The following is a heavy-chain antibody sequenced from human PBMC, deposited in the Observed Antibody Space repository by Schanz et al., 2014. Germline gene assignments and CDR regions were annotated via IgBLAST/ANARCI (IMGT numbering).Heavy chain of an antibody. V-gene: IGHV3-21*05. CDR1: GFTFRDYS. Sequence: EVQLVESGGGLVQPGGSLRLSCEASGFTFRDYSMNWVRQAPGKGPEWISYVSSNNIYTKYADSVRGRFTISRDNAKNSLFLQMNSLRADDTAVYYCARDMLRRYGALEIWGRGTMVTVSS. CDR2: VSSNNIYT. J-gene: IGHJ3*02. D-gene: IGHD2-8*01. CDR3: ARDMLRRYGALEI.